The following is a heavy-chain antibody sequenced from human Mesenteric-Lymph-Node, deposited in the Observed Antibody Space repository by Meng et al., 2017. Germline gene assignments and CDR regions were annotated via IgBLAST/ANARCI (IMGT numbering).Heavy chain of an antibody. CDR2: LNPDSGGT. J-gene: IGHJ4*02. V-gene: IGHV1-2*06. Sequence: QVQLVQSGAEVKKPGASVKVSCKASGYTFPGYFMFWVRLAPGQGLEWMGRLNPDSGGTNYAQKFQGRVTMTRDTSINTAYMELSSLRSDDAALYFCARGRSYCSGGSCSSEYYFDYWGQGTLVTVSS. CDR3: ARGRSYCSGGSCSSEYYFDY. CDR1: GYTFPGYF. D-gene: IGHD2-15*01.